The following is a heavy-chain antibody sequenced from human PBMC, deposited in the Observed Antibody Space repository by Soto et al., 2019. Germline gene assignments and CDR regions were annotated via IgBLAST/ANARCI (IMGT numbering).Heavy chain of an antibody. V-gene: IGHV3-23*01. CDR1: GFTFSGSA. J-gene: IGHJ4*02. CDR2: ISGGGST. CDR3: ARQKGDIVARPPDN. Sequence: EVQLSESGGGLVQPGGSLRLSCGGAGFTFSGSAVSWVRQAPGRGLEWVSGISGGGSTEYAGSVKGRFGISRDNSKDTVYLYMTSLRDDDTAVYYCARQKGDIVARPPDNWGQGILVTVSS. D-gene: IGHD5-12*01.